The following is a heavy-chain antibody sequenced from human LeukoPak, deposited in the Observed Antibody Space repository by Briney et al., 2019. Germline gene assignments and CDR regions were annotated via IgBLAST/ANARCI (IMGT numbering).Heavy chain of an antibody. J-gene: IGHJ6*03. CDR3: ARGGCSGGSCLYYYYYYMDV. D-gene: IGHD2-15*01. Sequence: ASVKVSCKASGYTFTSYGISWVRQAPGQGLEWMGWISAYNGNTNYAQKLQGRVTMTRDTSISTAYMELSRLRSDDTAVYYCARGGCSGGSCLYYYYYYMDVWGKGTTVTVSS. V-gene: IGHV1-18*01. CDR1: GYTFTSYG. CDR2: ISAYNGNT.